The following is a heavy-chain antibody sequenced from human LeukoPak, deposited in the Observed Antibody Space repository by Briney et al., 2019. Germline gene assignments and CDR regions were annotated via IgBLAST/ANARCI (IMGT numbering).Heavy chain of an antibody. CDR1: GFTFSSYG. CDR3: ARALSYYYMDV. J-gene: IGHJ6*03. CDR2: ISYDGSNK. V-gene: IGHV3-30*19. Sequence: GGSLRLSCAASGFTFSSYGMHWVRQAPGKGLEWVAVISYDGSNKYYADSVKGRFTISRDNSKNTLYLQMNSLRAEDTAVYYCARALSYYYMDVWGKGTTVTVSS.